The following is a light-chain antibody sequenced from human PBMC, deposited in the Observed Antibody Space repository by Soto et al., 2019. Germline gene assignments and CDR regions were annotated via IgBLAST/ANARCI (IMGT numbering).Light chain of an antibody. J-gene: IGKJ5*01. CDR2: AAS. V-gene: IGKV1-39*01. CDR3: QQRSNWPRIT. CDR1: QSISSY. Sequence: DIPMTQSPSSLSASVGDRVTITCRASQSISSYLNWYQQKPGKAPKLLIYAASSLQSGVPSRFSGSGSGTDFTLTISSLQPEDFAVYYCQQRSNWPRITFGQGTRLEIK.